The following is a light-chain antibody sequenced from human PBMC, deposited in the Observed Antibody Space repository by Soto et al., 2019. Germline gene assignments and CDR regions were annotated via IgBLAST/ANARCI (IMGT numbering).Light chain of an antibody. V-gene: IGLV3-21*02. Sequence: SYELTQPPSVSVAPGQTARITCGGNNIGSKSVHWYQQKPGQAPVLVVYDDSDWPSGIPERFSGSNSGNTATLTINRVEAGDEADYYCQVWDITSVVFGTGTKVTVL. CDR2: DDS. J-gene: IGLJ1*01. CDR1: NIGSKS. CDR3: QVWDITSVV.